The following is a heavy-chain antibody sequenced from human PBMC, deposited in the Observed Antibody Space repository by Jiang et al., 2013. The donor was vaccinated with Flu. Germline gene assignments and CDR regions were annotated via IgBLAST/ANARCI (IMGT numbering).Heavy chain of an antibody. CDR3: ARDFSSGYGLYFDY. CDR2: IIPIFGTA. Sequence: SSVKVSCKASGGTFSSYAISWVRQAPGQGLEWMGGIIPIFGTANYAQKFQGRVTITADESTSTAYMELSSLRSEDTAVYYCARDFSSGYGLYFDYWGQGTLVTVSS. CDR1: GGTFSSYA. D-gene: IGHD5-12*01. J-gene: IGHJ4*02. V-gene: IGHV1-69*01.